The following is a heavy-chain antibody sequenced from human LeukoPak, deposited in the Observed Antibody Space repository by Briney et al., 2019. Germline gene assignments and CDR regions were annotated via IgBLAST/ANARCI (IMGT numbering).Heavy chain of an antibody. CDR2: ISSSSLFI. V-gene: IGHV3-21*01. J-gene: IGHJ4*02. D-gene: IGHD6-19*01. Sequence: GGSLRLSCTVSGFTFSSYTMNWVRQAPGKGLEWVSSISSSSLFIYYADSLKGRFTISRDNAKNSLYLQMNSLRVEDTAMFYCTRVGGGDGSGWSTTDYWGQGTLVTISS. CDR1: GFTFSSYT. CDR3: TRVGGGDGSGWSTTDY.